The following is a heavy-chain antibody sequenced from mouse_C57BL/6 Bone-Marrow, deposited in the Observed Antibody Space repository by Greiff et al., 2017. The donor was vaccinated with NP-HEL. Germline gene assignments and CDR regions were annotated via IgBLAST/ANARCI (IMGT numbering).Heavy chain of an antibody. CDR2: ISYDGSN. V-gene: IGHV3-6*01. CDR1: GYSITSGYY. Sequence: DVKLVESGPGLVKPSQSLSLTCSVTGYSITSGYYWNWIRQFPGNKLEWMGYISYDGSNNYNPSLKNRISITRDTSKNQFFLKLNSVTTEDTATYYCARSMDYWGQGTSVTVSS. CDR3: ARSMDY. J-gene: IGHJ4*01.